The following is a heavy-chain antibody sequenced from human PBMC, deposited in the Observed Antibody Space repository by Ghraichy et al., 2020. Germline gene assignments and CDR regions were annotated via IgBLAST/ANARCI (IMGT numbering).Heavy chain of an antibody. CDR2: INPNSGGT. Sequence: ASVKVSCKASGYTFTGYYMHWVRQAPGQGLEWMGWINPNSGGTNYAQKFQGRVTMTRDTSISTAYMELSRLRSDDTAVYYCARGGLGAGRSIAARDLGYWGQGTLVTVSS. J-gene: IGHJ4*02. CDR3: ARGGLGAGRSIAARDLGY. V-gene: IGHV1-2*02. D-gene: IGHD6-6*01. CDR1: GYTFTGYY.